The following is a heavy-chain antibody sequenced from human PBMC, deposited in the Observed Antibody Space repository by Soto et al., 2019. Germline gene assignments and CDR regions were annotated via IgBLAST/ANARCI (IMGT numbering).Heavy chain of an antibody. V-gene: IGHV3-21*02. J-gene: IGHJ4*02. CDR1: GFTFSTYT. CDR3: ARVDGYTYPNDY. D-gene: IGHD5-12*01. CDR2: ITSGSDYI. Sequence: EVQLVESGGGLVKPGGSLRLSCAASGFTFSTYTMSWVRQAPGQGLEWVSSITSGSDYIYYADSLRGRFTISRDNAKNSLYLQMHRLRARDKAFYYCARVDGYTYPNDYWGQGTLVTVSS.